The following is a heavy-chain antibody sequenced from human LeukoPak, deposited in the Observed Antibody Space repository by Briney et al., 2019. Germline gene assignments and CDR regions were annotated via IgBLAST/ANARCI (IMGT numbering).Heavy chain of an antibody. V-gene: IGHV3-30*04. CDR2: ISYDGSKK. Sequence: GGSLRLSCAASGFTFSSYAMHWVRQAPGKGLEWVAIISYDGSKKYYADSVKGRFTISRDNSKNTLYLQMNSLRAEDTAVYYCARSPVGQLVYHFDYWGQGTLVTVSS. D-gene: IGHD6-6*01. CDR3: ARSPVGQLVYHFDY. J-gene: IGHJ4*02. CDR1: GFTFSSYA.